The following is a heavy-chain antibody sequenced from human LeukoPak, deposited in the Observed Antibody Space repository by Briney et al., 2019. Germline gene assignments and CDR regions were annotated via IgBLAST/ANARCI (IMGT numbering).Heavy chain of an antibody. Sequence: SETLSLTCTVSGGSISSSSYYWGWIRQPPGKGLEWIGSIYYSGSTYYNPSLKSRVTISVDTSKNQFSLKLSSVTAADTAVYYCARQLWSGPLAGTYYFDYWGQGTLVTVSS. CDR3: ARQLWSGPLAGTYYFDY. CDR2: IYYSGST. V-gene: IGHV4-39*07. CDR1: GGSISSSSYY. D-gene: IGHD3-3*01. J-gene: IGHJ4*02.